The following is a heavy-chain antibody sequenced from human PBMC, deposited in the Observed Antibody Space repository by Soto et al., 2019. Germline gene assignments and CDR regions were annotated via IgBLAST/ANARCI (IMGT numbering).Heavy chain of an antibody. J-gene: IGHJ6*02. D-gene: IGHD3-10*01. CDR2: ISGTAGTI. CDR3: ARAPYYGSGTYYYYALDV. Sequence: QVQLVESGGGLVKPGGSLRLSCEASGITFSDHYMTWIRQAPGKGLEWISYISGTAGTIYYADSVKGRFTISRDNAKNSLFLQLTSLTAEYTAVYYCARAPYYGSGTYYYYALDVWGQGNTVTVSS. V-gene: IGHV3-11*01. CDR1: GITFSDHY.